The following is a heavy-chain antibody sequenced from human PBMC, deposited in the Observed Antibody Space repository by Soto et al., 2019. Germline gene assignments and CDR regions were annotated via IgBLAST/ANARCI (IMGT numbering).Heavy chain of an antibody. CDR1: GGSIRSNNW. D-gene: IGHD1-26*01. CDR3: ARVYSGSYSDS. V-gene: IGHV4-4*02. Sequence: SETLSLTCAVSGGSIRSNNWWSWVRQPPGKGLEWIGEIFHSGSTNYNPSLKTRVTISVDKSKNQFSLKISSVTAADTAVYYCARVYSGSYSDSWGQGTLVTVSS. J-gene: IGHJ4*02. CDR2: IFHSGST.